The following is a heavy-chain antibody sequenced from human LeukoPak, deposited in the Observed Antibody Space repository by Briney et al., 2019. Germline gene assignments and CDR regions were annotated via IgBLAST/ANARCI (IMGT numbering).Heavy chain of an antibody. CDR1: GGTFSSYA. CDR3: AGNYYDSSGYYWDAFDI. D-gene: IGHD3-22*01. J-gene: IGHJ3*02. Sequence: ASVKVSCKASGGTFSSYAISWVRQAPGQGLEWMGWINPNSGGTNYAQKFQGRVTMTRDTSISTAYMELSRLRSDDTAVYYCAGNYYDSSGYYWDAFDIWGQGTMVTVSS. CDR2: INPNSGGT. V-gene: IGHV1-2*02.